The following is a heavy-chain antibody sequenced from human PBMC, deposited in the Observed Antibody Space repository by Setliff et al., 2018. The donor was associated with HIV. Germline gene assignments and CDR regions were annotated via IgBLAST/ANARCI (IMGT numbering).Heavy chain of an antibody. V-gene: IGHV4-34*01. CDR2: INHSEGT. D-gene: IGHD3-10*01. J-gene: IGHJ4*02. CDR3: ARLYDYYGHRLDY. CDR1: GGSFDNYF. Sequence: SETLSLTCAVYGGSFDNYFWTWIRQSPERGLEWIGEINHSEGTTYSPYLKSRLTISLDTSKNQISLKLTSVTAADTAVYYCARLYDYYGHRLDYWGQGAQVTVSS.